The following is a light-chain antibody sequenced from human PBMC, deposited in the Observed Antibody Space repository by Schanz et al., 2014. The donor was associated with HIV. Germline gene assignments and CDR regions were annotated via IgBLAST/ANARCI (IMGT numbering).Light chain of an antibody. CDR2: EVA. CDR1: SSDVGGYNH. CDR3: TSLTAAATYV. J-gene: IGLJ1*01. Sequence: QSALTQPASVSGSPGQSITISCTGTSSDVGGYNHVSWYQQHPGEAPKVIMYEVANRPSGVSNRFSGSKSGNTASLIISGLKAEDEADYYCTSLTAAATYVFGAGTKLTVL. V-gene: IGLV2-14*03.